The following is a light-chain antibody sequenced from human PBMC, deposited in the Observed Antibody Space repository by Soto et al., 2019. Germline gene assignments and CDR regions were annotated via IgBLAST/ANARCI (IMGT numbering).Light chain of an antibody. CDR1: QSVSSSY. J-gene: IGKJ4*01. CDR2: DAS. Sequence: EIVLTQSPGTLSLSPGERATLSCRASQSVSSSYLAWYQHKPGQAPRLLIYDASSRATGIPDRFSGSGSGTDFTLTISRLEPEDSSVYYCQQYGSSPKLTFGGGTKVEIK. V-gene: IGKV3-20*01. CDR3: QQYGSSPKLT.